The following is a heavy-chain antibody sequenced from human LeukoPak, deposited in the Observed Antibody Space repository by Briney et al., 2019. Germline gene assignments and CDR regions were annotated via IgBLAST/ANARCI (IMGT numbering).Heavy chain of an antibody. Sequence: PSETLSLTCTVSGGSISSYYWSWIRQPAGKGLEWIGRIYTSGSTNYNPSLKSRVTMSVDTSKNQFSLKLSSVTAADTAVYYCARGRMYYVLYYYYYYMDVWGKGTTVTVSS. J-gene: IGHJ6*03. V-gene: IGHV4-4*07. CDR3: ARGRMYYVLYYYYYYMDV. D-gene: IGHD3-16*01. CDR1: GGSISSYY. CDR2: IYTSGST.